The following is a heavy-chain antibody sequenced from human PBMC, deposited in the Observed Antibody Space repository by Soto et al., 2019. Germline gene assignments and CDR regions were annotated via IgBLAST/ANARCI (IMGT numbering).Heavy chain of an antibody. D-gene: IGHD3-3*01. CDR3: ARDLGDFWSGYWFDP. Sequence: GGSLRLSCAASGFTFSSYSMNWVRQAPGKGLEWVSSISSSSSYIYYADSVKGRFTISRDNAKNSLYLQMNSLRAEDTAVYYCARDLGDFWSGYWFDPWGQGTLATVSS. V-gene: IGHV3-21*01. J-gene: IGHJ5*02. CDR2: ISSSSSYI. CDR1: GFTFSSYS.